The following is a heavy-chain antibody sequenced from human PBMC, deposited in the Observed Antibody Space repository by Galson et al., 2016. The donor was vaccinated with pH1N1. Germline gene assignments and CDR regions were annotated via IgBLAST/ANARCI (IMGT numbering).Heavy chain of an antibody. CDR3: ARRIGGGYNIRTFDC. J-gene: IGHJ4*02. V-gene: IGHV5-51*03. CDR2: VYPPDSDT. Sequence: QSGAEVKKAGESLKISCKGSGYTFTTYWIAWVRQMPGKGMGWMGIVYPPDSDTRYSPSFEGQVTISADKSISTAYLQWSSLKASDTAVYYCARRIGGGYNIRTFDCWGQGNQVTVS. D-gene: IGHD5-24*01. CDR1: GYTFTTYW.